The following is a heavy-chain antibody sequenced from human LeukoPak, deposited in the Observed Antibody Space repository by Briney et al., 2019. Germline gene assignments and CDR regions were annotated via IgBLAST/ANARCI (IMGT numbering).Heavy chain of an antibody. CDR3: ARDLGESGFHY. V-gene: IGHV4-39*07. CDR1: GGSISSSRYY. D-gene: IGHD3-16*01. J-gene: IGHJ4*02. Sequence: SETLSLTCTVSGGSISSSRYYWGWIRQPPGKGLEWIGSIYYSGSTYYNPSLKSRVTISVDTSKNQFSLKLSSVTAADTAVYYCARDLGESGFHYWGQGTLVTVSS. CDR2: IYYSGST.